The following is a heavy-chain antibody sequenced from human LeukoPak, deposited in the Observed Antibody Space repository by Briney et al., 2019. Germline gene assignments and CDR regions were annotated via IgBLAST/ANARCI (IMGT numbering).Heavy chain of an antibody. J-gene: IGHJ6*02. CDR3: ARAGDSSSWRYYYYGMDV. Sequence: ASVKVSCKASGGTFSSYAISWVRQAPGQGLEWMGWMNPNSGNTGYAQKFQGRVTMTRNTSISTAYMELSSLRSEDTAVYYCARAGDSSSWRYYYYGMDVWGQGTTVTVSS. D-gene: IGHD6-13*01. CDR1: GGTFSSYA. V-gene: IGHV1-8*02. CDR2: MNPNSGNT.